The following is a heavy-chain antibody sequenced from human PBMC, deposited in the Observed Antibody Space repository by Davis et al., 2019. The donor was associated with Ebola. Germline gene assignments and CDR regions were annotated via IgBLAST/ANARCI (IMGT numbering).Heavy chain of an antibody. Sequence: GESLKISCAASGFTFSSYSMNWVRQAPGKGLEWVSSISSSSSYIYYADSVKGRFTISRDNAKNSLYLQMNSLRAEDTAVYYCARSPGIAAARFDPWGQGTLVTVSS. CDR3: ARSPGIAAARFDP. CDR1: GFTFSSYS. CDR2: ISSSSSYI. J-gene: IGHJ5*02. D-gene: IGHD6-13*01. V-gene: IGHV3-21*01.